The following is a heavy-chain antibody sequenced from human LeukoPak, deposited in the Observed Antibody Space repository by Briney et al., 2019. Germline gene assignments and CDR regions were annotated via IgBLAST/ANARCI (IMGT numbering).Heavy chain of an antibody. CDR2: INPSGGST. V-gene: IGHV1-46*01. CDR3: ARVGRSSWKPSHYYYYYMDV. Sequence: ASVKVSCKASGYTFTSYYMHWVRQAPGQGLEWMGIINPSGGSTSYAQKFQGRVTMTRDMSTSTVYMELSSLRSEDTAVYYCARVGRSSWKPSHYYYYYMDVWGKGTTVTVSS. CDR1: GYTFTSYY. J-gene: IGHJ6*03. D-gene: IGHD6-13*01.